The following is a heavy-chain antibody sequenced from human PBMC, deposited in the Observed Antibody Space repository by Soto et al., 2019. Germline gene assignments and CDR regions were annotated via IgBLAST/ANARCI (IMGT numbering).Heavy chain of an antibody. V-gene: IGHV3-23*01. J-gene: IGHJ5*02. D-gene: IGHD3-3*01. Sequence: PGGSLRLSCGACGFTFSSYAMSWVRQAPGKGLEWFSAISGSGGSTYYADSVKGRFTISRDNSKNTLYLQMNSLRAEDTAVYYCAKGTLDYYDFWSGYSNRFEPWGQGTLVTVSS. CDR1: GFTFSSYA. CDR3: AKGTLDYYDFWSGYSNRFEP. CDR2: ISGSGGST.